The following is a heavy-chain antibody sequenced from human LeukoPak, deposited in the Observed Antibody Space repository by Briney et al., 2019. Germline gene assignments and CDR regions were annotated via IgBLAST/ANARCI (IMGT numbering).Heavy chain of an antibody. CDR2: IWYDGSNK. V-gene: IGHV3-33*06. CDR3: AKAGNYYDSSGYYY. D-gene: IGHD3-22*01. CDR1: GFTFSSYG. J-gene: IGHJ4*02. Sequence: GGSLRLSCAASGFTFSSYGMHWVRQAPGKGLEWVAVIWYDGSNKYYADSVKGRFTISRDNSKNTLYLQMNSLRAEDTAVYYCAKAGNYYDSSGYYYWGQGTLVTVSS.